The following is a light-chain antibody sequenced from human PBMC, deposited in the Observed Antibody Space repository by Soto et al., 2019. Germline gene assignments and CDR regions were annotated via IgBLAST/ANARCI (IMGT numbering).Light chain of an antibody. J-gene: IGKJ5*01. CDR3: QQRGSWIT. V-gene: IGKV3-11*01. CDR2: DAS. Sequence: EIVLTQSPATLSLSPGERATLSCRASQSVSSYLCWYQQKPGQAPRLLIYDASNRATGIPARFSGSGSGTDFPLNISSPEPEDFAVYYCQQRGSWITFGQGTRLEIK. CDR1: QSVSSY.